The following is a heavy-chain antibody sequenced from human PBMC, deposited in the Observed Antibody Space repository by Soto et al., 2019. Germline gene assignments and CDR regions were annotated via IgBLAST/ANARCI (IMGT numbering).Heavy chain of an antibody. CDR2: IIPIFGTA. CDR3: ARVGPKPHGYYYEYYYYYGMDV. Sequence: GASVKVSCKASGGTFSSYAISWVRQAPGQGLEWMGGIIPIFGTANYAQKFQGRVTITADESTSTAYMELSSLRSEDTAVYYCARVGPKPHGYYYEYYYYYGMDVWGQGTTVTVSS. CDR1: GGTFSSYA. V-gene: IGHV1-69*13. J-gene: IGHJ6*02. D-gene: IGHD3-22*01.